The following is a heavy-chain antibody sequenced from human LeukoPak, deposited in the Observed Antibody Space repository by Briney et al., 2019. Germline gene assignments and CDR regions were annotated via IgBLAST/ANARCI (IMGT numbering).Heavy chain of an antibody. J-gene: IGHJ5*02. Sequence: GGSLRLSCAASGFTFSSYAMSWVRQAPGKGLEWVSSISSSSSYIYYADSVKGRFTISRDNAKNSLYLQMNSLRAEDTAVYYCAREELERWFDPWGQGTLVTVSS. CDR3: AREELERWFDP. CDR2: ISSSSSYI. D-gene: IGHD1-1*01. CDR1: GFTFSSYA. V-gene: IGHV3-21*01.